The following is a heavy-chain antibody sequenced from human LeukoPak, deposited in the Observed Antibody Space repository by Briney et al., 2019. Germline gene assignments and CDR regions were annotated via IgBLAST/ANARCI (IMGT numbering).Heavy chain of an antibody. CDR1: GFTFSSYW. CDR2: INQYESEK. J-gene: IGHJ4*02. Sequence: PGGSLRLSCAASGFTFSSYWMTWVRQAPGKGLEWVANINQYESEKYYVDSVKGRFTISRDNAKNSLYLQMNSLRAEDTAVYYCARDLSNNWKLDYWGQGTLVTVSS. V-gene: IGHV3-7*01. D-gene: IGHD1-1*01. CDR3: ARDLSNNWKLDY.